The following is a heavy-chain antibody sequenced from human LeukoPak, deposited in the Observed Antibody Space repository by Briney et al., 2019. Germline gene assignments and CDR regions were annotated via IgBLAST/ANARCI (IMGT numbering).Heavy chain of an antibody. J-gene: IGHJ4*02. D-gene: IGHD3-16*01. V-gene: IGHV4-34*01. CDR1: GGSFTGYR. CDR3: ARDPTSEISVPYYFDD. CDR2: VNHRGMT. Sequence: PSETLSLTCAVYGGSFTGYRWNWIRQAPGKGLQWIGEVNHRGMTNYNPSLKSRVIISADTSKNQFSLKLKSVTAPDTAMYYCARDPTSEISVPYYFDDWGPRTLVTVSS.